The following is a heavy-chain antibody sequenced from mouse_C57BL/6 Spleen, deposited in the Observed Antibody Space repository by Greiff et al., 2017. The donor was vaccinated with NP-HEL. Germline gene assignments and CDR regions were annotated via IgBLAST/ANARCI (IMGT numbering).Heavy chain of an antibody. D-gene: IGHD1-1*01. CDR2: INPNNGGT. J-gene: IGHJ4*01. V-gene: IGHV1-18*01. CDR3: ARKGRATVAARGAMDY. CDR1: GYTFTDYN. Sequence: VQLQQSGPELVKPGASVKIPCKASGYTFTDYNMDWVKQSHGKSLEWIGDINPNNGGTIYNQKFKGKATLTVDKSSSTAYMELRSLTSEDTAVYYCARKGRATVAARGAMDYWGQGTSVTVSS.